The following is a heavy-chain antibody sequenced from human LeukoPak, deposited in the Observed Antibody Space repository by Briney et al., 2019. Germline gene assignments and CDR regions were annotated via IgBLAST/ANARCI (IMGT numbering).Heavy chain of an antibody. V-gene: IGHV4-59*12. D-gene: IGHD2-21*02. CDR2: IYYSGST. CDR3: ASPMTSYYYGMDV. CDR1: GGSISSYY. Sequence: SETLSLTCTVSGGSISSYYWSWIRQPPGKGLEWIGYIYYSGSTNYNPSLKSRVTISVDTSKNQFSLKLSSVTAADTAVYYCASPMTSYYYGMDVWGQGTTVTVSS. J-gene: IGHJ6*02.